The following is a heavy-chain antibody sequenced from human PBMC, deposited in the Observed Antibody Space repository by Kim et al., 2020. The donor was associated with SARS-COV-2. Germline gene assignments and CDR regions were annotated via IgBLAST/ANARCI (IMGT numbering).Heavy chain of an antibody. Sequence: GGSLRLSCAASGFTFSSYGMHWVRQAPGKGLEWVAVISYDGSNKYYADSVKGRFTISRDNSKNTLYLQMNSLRAEDTAVYYCAKDQFPSRITMVRGAPYYYDSVMDVWGQGTAVTVSS. D-gene: IGHD3-10*01. CDR3: AKDQFPSRITMVRGAPYYYDSVMDV. V-gene: IGHV3-30*18. CDR2: ISYDGSNK. CDR1: GFTFSSYG. J-gene: IGHJ6*02.